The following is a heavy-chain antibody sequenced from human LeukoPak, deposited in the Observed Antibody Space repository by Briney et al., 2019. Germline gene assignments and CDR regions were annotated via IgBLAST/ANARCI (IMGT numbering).Heavy chain of an antibody. CDR2: ISYDGSNK. V-gene: IGHV3-30-3*01. D-gene: IGHD2-2*01. CDR1: GFTFSSYA. J-gene: IGHJ4*02. Sequence: GRSLRLSCAASGFTFSSYAMHWARQAPGKGLEWVAVISYDGSNKYYADSVKGRFTISRDNSKNTLYLQMNSLRAEDTAVYYCARDPGTSLDYWGQGTLVTVSS. CDR3: ARDPGTSLDY.